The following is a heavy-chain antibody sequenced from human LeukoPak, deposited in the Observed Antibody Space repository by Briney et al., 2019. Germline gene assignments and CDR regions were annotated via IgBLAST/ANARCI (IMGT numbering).Heavy chain of an antibody. Sequence: PGGSLRLSCAASGFNFNDFDMHWVRQGTGKGLEWVSAIGIGGDTHYSGSVKGRFTISRDNAKNSLYLQMSNLRAEDTAVYFCARGGGLDVWGQGATVTVSS. CDR2: IGIGGDT. CDR1: GFNFNDFD. D-gene: IGHD3-16*01. V-gene: IGHV3-13*01. CDR3: ARGGGLDV. J-gene: IGHJ6*02.